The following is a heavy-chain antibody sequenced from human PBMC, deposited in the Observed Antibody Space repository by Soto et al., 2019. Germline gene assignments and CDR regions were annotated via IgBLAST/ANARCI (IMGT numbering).Heavy chain of an antibody. Sequence: QVQLVQSGAEVKKPGASVKVSCKASGYTFTSYDINWVRQATGQGLEWMGWMSPNSGYTGCAQKFQGRVTMTRNTSISTAYMELSSLRSGDTAVYYCARVVNDFGVVTLDYWGQGALVTVSS. J-gene: IGHJ4*02. CDR2: MSPNSGYT. CDR3: ARVVNDFGVVTLDY. CDR1: GYTFTSYD. V-gene: IGHV1-8*01. D-gene: IGHD3-3*01.